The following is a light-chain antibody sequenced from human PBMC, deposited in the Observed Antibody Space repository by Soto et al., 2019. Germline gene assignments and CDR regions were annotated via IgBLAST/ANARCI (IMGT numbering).Light chain of an antibody. Sequence: DIVLTQSPGTRSFSPGERATVSCGASQSVSNQLAWYQQKPGQAPRLLIYDASNRATGIPARFSGSGSGTDFTLTISSLQPEDVATYYCQKYNSAPHTFGGGTKVDIK. J-gene: IGKJ4*01. CDR3: QKYNSAPHT. CDR1: QSVSNQ. CDR2: DAS. V-gene: IGKV3-11*01.